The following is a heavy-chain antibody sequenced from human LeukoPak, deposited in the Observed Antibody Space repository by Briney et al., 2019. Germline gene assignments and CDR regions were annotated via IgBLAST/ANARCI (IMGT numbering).Heavy chain of an antibody. CDR3: ASTSSSSSVDY. D-gene: IGHD6-6*01. V-gene: IGHV4-39*01. J-gene: IGHJ4*02. Sequence: TSETLSLTCTVSGGSISSSSYYWGWIRQPPGKGLEWIGSIYYSGSTYYNPSLKSRVTISVDTSKNQFSLKLSSVTAADTAVYYCASTSSSSSVDYWGQGTLVTVSS. CDR1: GGSISSSSYY. CDR2: IYYSGST.